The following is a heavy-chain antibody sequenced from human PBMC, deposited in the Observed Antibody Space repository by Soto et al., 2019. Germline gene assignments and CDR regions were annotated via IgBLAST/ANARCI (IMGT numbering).Heavy chain of an antibody. CDR1: GDSISSSRVY. CDR3: VRQDVYRAGCPGY. CDR2: IYYNGNT. D-gene: IGHD6-13*01. Sequence: QLQLRESGPGLVKPSETLSLTCTVSGDSISSSRVYWGWIRQPPGKGLEWIGSIYYNGNTLYNPSPQSRVSISSDTSKTHLSLSVISVTARDTAVYYCVRQDVYRAGCPGYWGQGSEVPVSS. V-gene: IGHV4-39*01. J-gene: IGHJ4*02.